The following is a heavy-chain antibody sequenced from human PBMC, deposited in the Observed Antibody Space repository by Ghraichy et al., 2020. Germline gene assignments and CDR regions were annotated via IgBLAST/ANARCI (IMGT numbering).Heavy chain of an antibody. V-gene: IGHV3-7*01. CDR3: ARDRGDIVATIPDY. J-gene: IGHJ4*02. CDR1: GFTFSSYW. CDR2: IKQDGSEK. D-gene: IGHD5-12*01. Sequence: GGSLRLSCAASGFTFSSYWMSWVRQAPGKGLEWVANIKQDGSEKYYVDSVKGRFTISRDNAKNSLYLQMNSLRAEDTAVYYCARDRGDIVATIPDYWGQGTLVTVSS.